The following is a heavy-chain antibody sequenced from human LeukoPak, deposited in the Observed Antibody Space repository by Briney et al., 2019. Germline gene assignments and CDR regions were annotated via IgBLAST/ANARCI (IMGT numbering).Heavy chain of an antibody. CDR3: ARGLPPNYYYYMDV. CDR2: INHSGST. Sequence: SETLSLTCAVYGGSFSGYYWSWIRQPPGKGLEWIGEINHSGSTNYNPSLKSRVTTSVDTSKNQFSLKLSSVTAADTAVYYCARGLPPNYYYYMDVWGKGTTVTISS. J-gene: IGHJ6*03. CDR1: GGSFSGYY. V-gene: IGHV4-34*01.